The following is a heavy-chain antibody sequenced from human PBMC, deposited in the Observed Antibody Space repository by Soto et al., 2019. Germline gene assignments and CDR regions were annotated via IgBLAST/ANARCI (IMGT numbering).Heavy chain of an antibody. CDR1: GFTFSSYG. CDR3: ARAAALDAFDI. Sequence: GGSLRLSCAASGFTFSSYGMHWVRQAPGKGLEWVAVIWYDGSNKYYADSVKGRFTISRDNSKNTLYLQMNSLRAEDTAVYYCARAAALDAFDIWGQGTMVTVSS. J-gene: IGHJ3*02. V-gene: IGHV3-33*01. D-gene: IGHD2-15*01. CDR2: IWYDGSNK.